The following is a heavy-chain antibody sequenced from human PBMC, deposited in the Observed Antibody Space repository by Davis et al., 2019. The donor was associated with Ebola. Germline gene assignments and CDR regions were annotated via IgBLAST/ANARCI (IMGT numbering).Heavy chain of an antibody. CDR1: GYSFTGYW. J-gene: IGHJ2*01. D-gene: IGHD1-7*01. Sequence: GESLKISCKGSGYSFTGYWIGWVRQMPGKGLEWMGIIYPGDSDTRYSPSFQGQVTISADKSISTAYLQWSSLKASDTAMYYCATNWNYDYWYFDLWGRGTLVTVSS. CDR2: IYPGDSDT. CDR3: ATNWNYDYWYFDL. V-gene: IGHV5-51*01.